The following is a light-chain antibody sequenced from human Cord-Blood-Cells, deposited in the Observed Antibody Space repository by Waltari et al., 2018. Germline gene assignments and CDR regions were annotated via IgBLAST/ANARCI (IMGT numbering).Light chain of an antibody. CDR3: SSYTSSSTVV. CDR1: SSDVGGYTY. Sequence: QSALTHPASVSGSPVQSITIPCTGTSSDVGGYTYVSWYQQHPGKAPKLMIYDVSNRPSGVSNRFSGSKSGNTASLTISGLQAEDEADYYCSSYTSSSTVVFGGGTKLTVL. CDR2: DVS. V-gene: IGLV2-14*01. J-gene: IGLJ2*01.